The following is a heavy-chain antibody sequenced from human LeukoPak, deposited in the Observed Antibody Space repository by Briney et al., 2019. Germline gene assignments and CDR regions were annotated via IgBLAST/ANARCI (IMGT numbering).Heavy chain of an antibody. Sequence: SVKVSCKASGGTFSSYAISWVRQAPGQGFEWMGGIIPIFGTANYAQKFQGRVTITADESTSTAYMELSSLRSEDTAVYYCARGGTLPRGVTSRIYYYYYYMDVWGKGTTVTVSS. D-gene: IGHD2-21*02. J-gene: IGHJ6*03. CDR2: IIPIFGTA. CDR3: ARGGTLPRGVTSRIYYYYYYMDV. V-gene: IGHV1-69*13. CDR1: GGTFSSYA.